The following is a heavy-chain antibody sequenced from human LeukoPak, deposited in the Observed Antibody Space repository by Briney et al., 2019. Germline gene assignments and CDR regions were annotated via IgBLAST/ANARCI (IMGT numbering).Heavy chain of an antibody. J-gene: IGHJ3*02. D-gene: IGHD3-10*01. CDR3: ARLPYTMVRGVDDAFDI. V-gene: IGHV1-2*02. CDR1: GYTFTGYY. CDR2: INPSSGGT. Sequence: ASVKVSCKASGYTFTGYYMHWVRQAPGQGLEWMGWINPSSGGTNYAQKFQGRVTMTRDTSISTAYMELSRLRSDDTAVYYCARLPYTMVRGVDDAFDIWGQGTMVTVSS.